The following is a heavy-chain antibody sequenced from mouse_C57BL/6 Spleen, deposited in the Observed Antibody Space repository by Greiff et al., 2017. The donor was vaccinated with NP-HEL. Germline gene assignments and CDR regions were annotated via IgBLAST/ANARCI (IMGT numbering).Heavy chain of an antibody. V-gene: IGHV1-53*01. J-gene: IGHJ2*01. D-gene: IGHD1-1*01. CDR3: ARGRGIYVLDY. CDR2: INPSNGGT. CDR1: GYTFTSYW. Sequence: QVQLQQSGTELVKPGASVKLSCKASGYTFTSYWMHWVKQRPGQGLEWIGNINPSNGGTNYNEKFKSKATLTVDKSSSTAYMQLSSLTYEDSAVYYCARGRGIYVLDYWGQGTTLTVSS.